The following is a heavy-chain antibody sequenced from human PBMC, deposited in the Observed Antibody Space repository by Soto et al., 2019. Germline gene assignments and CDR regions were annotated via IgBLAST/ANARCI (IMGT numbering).Heavy chain of an antibody. CDR2: MNPNSGNT. CDR3: ARGRDGYDILTGYPYYYGMDV. D-gene: IGHD3-9*01. V-gene: IGHV1-8*01. J-gene: IGHJ6*02. Sequence: QVQLVQSGAEVKKPGASVKVSCKASGYTFTSYDINWVRQATEQGLEWMGWMNPNSGNTGYAQKFQGRVTMTRNTSISTAYMELSSLRSEDTAVYYCARGRDGYDILTGYPYYYGMDVWGQGTTVTVSS. CDR1: GYTFTSYD.